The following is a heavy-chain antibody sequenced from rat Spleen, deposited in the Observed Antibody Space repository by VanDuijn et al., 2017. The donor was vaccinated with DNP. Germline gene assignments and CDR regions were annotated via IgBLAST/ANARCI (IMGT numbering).Heavy chain of an antibody. D-gene: IGHD1-8*01. CDR3: ARELHPRDYFDY. V-gene: IGHV5-7*01. J-gene: IGHJ2*01. CDR2: ISYDGSST. Sequence: EVQLVESGGGLVQPGRSLKLSCAASGFTFSDYNMAWVRQAPKKGLEWVATISYDGSSTYYPDSVKGRFTISRDNAKSTLYLQMDSLRSEDTATYYCARELHPRDYFDYWGQGVMVTVSS. CDR1: GFTFSDYN.